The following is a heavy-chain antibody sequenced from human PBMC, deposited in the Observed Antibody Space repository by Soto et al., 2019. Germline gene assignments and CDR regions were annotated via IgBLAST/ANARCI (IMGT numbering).Heavy chain of an antibody. Sequence: EVQLVESGGGLVQPGRSLRLSCAASGFAFDDYAMHWVRQTPGKGLEWVSGISWNSGNIGYASSVKGRFTISRDNAKNSLYLQMNSLGTEDTALYYCVKDGRDILTGYPDFWGQGTLVTVSS. CDR1: GFAFDDYA. V-gene: IGHV3-9*01. J-gene: IGHJ4*02. CDR2: ISWNSGNI. CDR3: VKDGRDILTGYPDF. D-gene: IGHD3-9*01.